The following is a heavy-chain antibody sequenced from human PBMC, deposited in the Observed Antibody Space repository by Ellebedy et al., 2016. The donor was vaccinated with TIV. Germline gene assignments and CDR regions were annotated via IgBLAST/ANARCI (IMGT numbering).Heavy chain of an antibody. V-gene: IGHV4-59*01. Sequence: MPSETLSLTCTVSGGTINTYYWSWIRQPPGKGLEWIGYIYYSGGTNYNPSLKSRVTMSLDRSKNQFSLKLSSVTAADTAVYYCAREVGAAGAYYYYGMDVWGQGTTVTVSS. J-gene: IGHJ6*02. CDR1: GGTINTYY. CDR3: AREVGAAGAYYYYGMDV. CDR2: IYYSGGT. D-gene: IGHD2-15*01.